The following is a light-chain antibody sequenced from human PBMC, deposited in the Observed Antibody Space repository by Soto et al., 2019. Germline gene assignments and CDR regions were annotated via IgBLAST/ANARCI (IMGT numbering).Light chain of an antibody. V-gene: IGLV2-14*01. CDR2: DVS. J-gene: IGLJ1*01. Sequence: QSALTQPASVSGSPGQSITISCTGTRSDVGGFNFVSWYQQYPGKAPKVMIYDVSDRPSGVSNRFSGSKSGNTASLTISALQAEDEADYSCSSYTSSSTYVFGTGTKVTVL. CDR3: SSYTSSSTYV. CDR1: RSDVGGFNF.